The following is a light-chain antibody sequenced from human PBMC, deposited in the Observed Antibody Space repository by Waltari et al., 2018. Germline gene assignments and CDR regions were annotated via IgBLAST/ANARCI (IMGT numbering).Light chain of an antibody. V-gene: IGLV3-1*01. CDR3: HAWDKTRGV. CDR1: GEGDKL. J-gene: IGLJ1*01. CDR2: QND. Sequence: SCELNHAPSESVSPGQTATISCAGNGEGDKLICWFYQKPGQSPILVMFQNDWRPSGVPERFSGSRSGDTATLTISGTQSMDEADYYGHAWDKTRGVFGGGTKVSVL.